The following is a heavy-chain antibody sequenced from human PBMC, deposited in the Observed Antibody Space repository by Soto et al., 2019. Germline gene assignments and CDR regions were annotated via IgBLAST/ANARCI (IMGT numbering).Heavy chain of an antibody. CDR2: INPNSGGT. CDR3: ARARGIVVVPAGYSSSWYDF. V-gene: IGHV1-2*02. J-gene: IGHJ5*01. D-gene: IGHD2-2*01. CDR1: GYTFTGYY. Sequence: ASVKVSCKASGYTFTGYYMHWVRQAPGQGLEWMGWINPNSGGTNYAQKFQGRVTMTRDTSISTAYMELSRLRSDDTAVYYCARARGIVVVPAGYSSSWYDFWGQGTLVTVSS.